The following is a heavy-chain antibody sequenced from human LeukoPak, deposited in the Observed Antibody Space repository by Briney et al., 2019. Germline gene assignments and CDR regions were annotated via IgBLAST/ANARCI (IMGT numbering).Heavy chain of an antibody. J-gene: IGHJ5*02. CDR1: GYSISSGCY. CDR3: ARMDYGGNSETS. Sequence: SETLSLTCTVSGYSISSGCYWGWIRQPPGKGLEWIGSIYHSGSTYYNPSLKSRVTISVDTSKNQFSLKLSSVTAADTAVYYCARMDYGGNSETSWGQGTLVTVSS. D-gene: IGHD4-23*01. CDR2: IYHSGST. V-gene: IGHV4-38-2*02.